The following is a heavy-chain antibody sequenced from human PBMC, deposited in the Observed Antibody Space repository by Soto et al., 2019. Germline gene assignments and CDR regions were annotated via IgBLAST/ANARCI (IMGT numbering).Heavy chain of an antibody. CDR3: ARGIITTGYSSSWSNWFDP. CDR2: IIPIFGTA. V-gene: IGHV1-69*06. J-gene: IGHJ5*02. CDR1: GGTXNSYA. D-gene: IGHD6-13*01. Sequence: SXKVSFKASGGTXNSYASRLVRQAPGQGLEWMGGIIPIFGTANYAQKLKGRVTITADKSTSTAYIELSSLRSEATAVCYCARGIITTGYSSSWSNWFDPWGQGTLVTVSS.